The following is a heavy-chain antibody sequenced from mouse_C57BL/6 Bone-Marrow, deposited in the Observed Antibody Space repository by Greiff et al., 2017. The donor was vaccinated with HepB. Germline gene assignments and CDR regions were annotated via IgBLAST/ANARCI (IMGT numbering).Heavy chain of an antibody. CDR2: IHPNSGST. V-gene: IGHV1-64*01. D-gene: IGHD3-3*01. Sequence: QVQLQQPGAELVKPGASVTLSCKASGYTFTSSWMPWVKQRPGQGLEWIGMIHPNSGSTNYNEKFTSKATLTVDKSSSTAYMQLSSLTSEDSAVYYCASPPKRGTFAYWGQGTLVTVSA. CDR3: ASPPKRGTFAY. J-gene: IGHJ3*01. CDR1: GYTFTSSW.